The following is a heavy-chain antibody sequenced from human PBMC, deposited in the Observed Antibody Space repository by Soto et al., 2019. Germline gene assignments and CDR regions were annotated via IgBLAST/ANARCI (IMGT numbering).Heavy chain of an antibody. D-gene: IGHD1-26*01. Sequence: EVQLVESGGGLVQPGGSLRLSCEASGFIFSSYSMHWVRQAPGKGLVWVSRINDNGRRTNYADSVKGRFTMSRDNAQNTVYLQMNSLRAEDTAVYYWSRDVELPSFDYWGQGILVTVSS. V-gene: IGHV3-74*01. J-gene: IGHJ4*02. CDR1: GFIFSSYS. CDR3: SRDVELPSFDY. CDR2: INDNGRRT.